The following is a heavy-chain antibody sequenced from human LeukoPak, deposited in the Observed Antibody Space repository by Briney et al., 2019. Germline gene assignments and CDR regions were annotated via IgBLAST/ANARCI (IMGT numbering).Heavy chain of an antibody. Sequence: GGSLRLSCAASGFTFSSYSMNWVRQAPGKGLEWVSYISSSSSTIYYADSVKGRFTIPRDNAKNSLYLQMNSLRAEDTAVYYCARVGYSGSYALDYWGQGTLVTVSS. J-gene: IGHJ4*02. CDR2: ISSSSSTI. D-gene: IGHD1-26*01. V-gene: IGHV3-48*01. CDR3: ARVGYSGSYALDY. CDR1: GFTFSSYS.